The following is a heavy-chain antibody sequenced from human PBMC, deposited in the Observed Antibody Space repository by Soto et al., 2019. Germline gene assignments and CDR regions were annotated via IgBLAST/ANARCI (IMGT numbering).Heavy chain of an antibody. CDR3: ASQRGYCTNGVCSDAFDI. J-gene: IGHJ3*02. V-gene: IGHV1-8*01. CDR2: MNPNSGNT. CDR1: GYTFTSYD. Sequence: QVQLVQSGAEVKKPGASVKVSCKASGYTFTSYDINWVRQATGQGLEWMGWMNPNSGNTGYAQKFQGRVTMTRNTSISTAYMELSSLRSEDTAMYYCASQRGYCTNGVCSDAFDIWGQGTMVTVSS. D-gene: IGHD2-8*01.